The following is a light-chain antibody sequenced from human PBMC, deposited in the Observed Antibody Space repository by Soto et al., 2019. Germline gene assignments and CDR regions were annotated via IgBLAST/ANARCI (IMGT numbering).Light chain of an antibody. V-gene: IGLV1-44*01. CDR3: AAWDDSLNVVV. CDR1: SSNIGSNS. J-gene: IGLJ2*01. Sequence: QSVLTQPPSASGTPGQRVTISCSGSSSNIGSNSVSWYQQLPGTAPKLLIHSDNQRPSAVPDRFSGSKSGTSASLAISGLQSEDEADYYCAAWDDSLNVVVFGGGTKLTVL. CDR2: SDN.